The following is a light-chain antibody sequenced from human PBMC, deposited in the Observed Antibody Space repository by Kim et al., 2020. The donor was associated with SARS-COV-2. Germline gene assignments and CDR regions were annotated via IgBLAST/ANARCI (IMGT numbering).Light chain of an antibody. V-gene: IGLV2-14*04. CDR2: DGS. J-gene: IGLJ1*01. CDR1: SRDVGYYNS. CDR3: SSHTSSSTDV. Sequence: GQSVTISSTGTSRDVGYYNSVSWYQQPPGQAALLINYDGSGRAAGVSSRSSCSQSGTAAPLTSCGLRADDEDDYCCSSHTSSSTDVFGSGTQVTVL.